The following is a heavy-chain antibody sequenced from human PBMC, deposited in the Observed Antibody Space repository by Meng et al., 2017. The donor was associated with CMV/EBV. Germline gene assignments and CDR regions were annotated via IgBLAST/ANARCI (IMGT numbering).Heavy chain of an antibody. CDR1: GYTFTSYY. V-gene: IGHV1-2*02. Sequence: ASVKVSCKASGYTFTSYYMHWVRQAPGQGLEWMGWINPNSGGTNYAQKFQGRVTMTRDTSISTAYMELSRLRSDDTAVYYCARVLLRFLEWLSDYGMDVWGQGTTVTVSS. J-gene: IGHJ6*02. CDR2: INPNSGGT. CDR3: ARVLLRFLEWLSDYGMDV. D-gene: IGHD3-3*01.